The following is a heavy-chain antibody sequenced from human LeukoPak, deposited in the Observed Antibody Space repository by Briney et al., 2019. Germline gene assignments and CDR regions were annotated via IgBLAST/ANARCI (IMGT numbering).Heavy chain of an antibody. V-gene: IGHV4-34*01. CDR2: INHSGST. D-gene: IGHD5-18*01. CDR1: GGSFSGYY. J-gene: IGHJ5*02. CDR3: ARTYSYGPNWFDP. Sequence: PSETLSLTCAVYGGSFSGYYWSWIRQPPGKGLEWIGEINHSGSTNYNPSLKSRVTISVDTSKNQFSLKLSSVTAADTAVYYCARTYSYGPNWFDPWGQGTLVTVSS.